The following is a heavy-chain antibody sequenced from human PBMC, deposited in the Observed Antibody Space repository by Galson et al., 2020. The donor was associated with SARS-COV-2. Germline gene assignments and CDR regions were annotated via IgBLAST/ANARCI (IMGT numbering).Heavy chain of an antibody. CDR1: GFTFSSYS. V-gene: IGHV3-21*01. CDR2: ISSSSSYI. D-gene: IGHD3-3*01. Sequence: GGSLRLSCAASGFTFSSYSMNWVRQAPGKGLEWVSSISSSSSYIYYADSVKGRFTISRDNAKNSLYLQMNSLRAEDTAVYYCARHGDFWSGYFFHYHYYMDVWGKGTTVTVSS. J-gene: IGHJ6*03. CDR3: ARHGDFWSGYFFHYHYYMDV.